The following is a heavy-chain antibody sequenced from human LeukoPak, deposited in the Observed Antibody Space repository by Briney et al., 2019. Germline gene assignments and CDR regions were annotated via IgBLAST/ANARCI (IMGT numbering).Heavy chain of an antibody. CDR1: GGSISSYY. J-gene: IGHJ3*02. D-gene: IGHD6-19*01. V-gene: IGHV4-59*01. CDR2: IYYSGST. Sequence: PSETLSLTCTVSGGSISSYYWSWLRQPPGKGLEWFGYIYYSGSTNYHPSLKSRVTISVDTSKNQFSLKLSSVTAADTAVYYCARGIAVAGRAFDIWGQGTMVTVSS. CDR3: ARGIAVAGRAFDI.